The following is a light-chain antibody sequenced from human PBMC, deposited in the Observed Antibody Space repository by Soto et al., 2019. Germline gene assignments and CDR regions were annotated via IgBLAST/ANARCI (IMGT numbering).Light chain of an antibody. V-gene: IGKV3-20*01. Sequence: EIVLTQSPGTLSLSPGERATLSCRASQSVSSYLAWYQPKPGKAPRLLIYGASSRATGIPDRLSGSGSGTDFTLTIRRLEPEDVAVYYCQQYGSSPHFGGGTKVDIK. CDR1: QSVSSY. CDR3: QQYGSSPH. CDR2: GAS. J-gene: IGKJ4*01.